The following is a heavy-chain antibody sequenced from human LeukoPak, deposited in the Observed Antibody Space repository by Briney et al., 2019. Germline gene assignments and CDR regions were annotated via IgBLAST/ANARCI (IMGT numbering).Heavy chain of an antibody. CDR2: ISGSGGST. Sequence: GGSLRLSCAASGFTFISYAMSWVRQAPGKGLEWVSAISGSGGSTYYADSVKGRFTISRDNSKNTLYLQMNSLRAEDTAVYYCAKLSGSYVMLGFDPWGQGTLVTVSS. V-gene: IGHV3-23*01. D-gene: IGHD1-26*01. J-gene: IGHJ5*02. CDR1: GFTFISYA. CDR3: AKLSGSYVMLGFDP.